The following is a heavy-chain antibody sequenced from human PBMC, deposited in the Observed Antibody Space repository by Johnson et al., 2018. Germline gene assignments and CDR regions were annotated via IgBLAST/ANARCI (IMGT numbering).Heavy chain of an antibody. V-gene: IGHV1-46*01. D-gene: IGHD3-10*01. Sequence: QVQLVQSGAEVKKPGASXRVSCKASGYTFTAHYIHWVRQAPGQGLEWMAIIKPTGGSTTYAQKFQGRVTVTRDTSTSTVYMELSSLRSEDTAVYYFARDALFSPNAFDIWGQGTMVTVSS. CDR3: ARDALFSPNAFDI. J-gene: IGHJ3*02. CDR2: IKPTGGST. CDR1: GYTFTAHY.